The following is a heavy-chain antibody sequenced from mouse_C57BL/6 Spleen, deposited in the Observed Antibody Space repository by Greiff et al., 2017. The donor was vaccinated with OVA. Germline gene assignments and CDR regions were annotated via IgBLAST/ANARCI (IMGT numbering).Heavy chain of an antibody. J-gene: IGHJ4*01. D-gene: IGHD1-1*01. CDR1: GFTFSDYY. CDR2: INHDGSST. CDR3: ARADYYGNAMDY. Sequence: EVQLVESEAGLVQPGSSMKLSCTASGFTFSDYYMAWVRQVPEKGLEWVANINHDGSSTNYLTTLQSSSIISKDNAKNILYLQMSSLKSEDTATYYCARADYYGNAMDYWGQGTPVTVSS. V-gene: IGHV5-16*01.